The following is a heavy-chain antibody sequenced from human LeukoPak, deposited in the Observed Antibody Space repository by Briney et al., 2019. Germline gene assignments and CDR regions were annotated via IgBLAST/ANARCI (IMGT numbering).Heavy chain of an antibody. Sequence: PSETLSLTCTVSGGSFSSSSYYWSWVRQAPGKGLEWVANIKKDGSGKYYVDSVKGRFTISRDNAKTSLYLQMNSLRAEDTAVYYCARHLSGITGYTYGRGIDYWGQGTLVTVSS. CDR3: ARHLSGITGYTYGRGIDY. V-gene: IGHV3-7*01. CDR2: IKKDGSGK. J-gene: IGHJ4*02. D-gene: IGHD5-18*01. CDR1: GGSFSSSSYY.